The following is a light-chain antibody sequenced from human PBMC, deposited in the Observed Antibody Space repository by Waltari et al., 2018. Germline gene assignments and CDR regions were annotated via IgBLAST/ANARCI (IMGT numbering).Light chain of an antibody. CDR1: SSDIGGYNY. Sequence: QSALTQPASVSGSPGQSITISCPGTSSDIGGYNYVSWYQQVPGKAPKLIIYDVSNRPSGISNRFSGSKSGNTASLTISGLQVEDEADYYCSSYASSSPVFGGGTKVTVL. V-gene: IGLV2-14*01. J-gene: IGLJ2*01. CDR2: DVS. CDR3: SSYASSSPV.